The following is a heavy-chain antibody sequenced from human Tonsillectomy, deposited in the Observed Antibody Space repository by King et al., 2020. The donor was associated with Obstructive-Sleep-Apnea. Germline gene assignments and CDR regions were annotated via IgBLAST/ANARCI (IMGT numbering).Heavy chain of an antibody. CDR1: GFTSDEYA. D-gene: IGHD3-22*01. V-gene: IGHV3-9*02. J-gene: IGHJ3*02. CDR2: ISWNSGNI. CDR3: AGYPGSSGYYYLDGAFDI. Sequence: VQLVESGGGLVQPGRSLRLSCAASGFTSDEYAMHWVRQVPGKGLEWVSGISWNSGNIGYADSVKGRFTISRDTAKISLYLQMNSLRAEDTALYYCAGYPGSSGYYYLDGAFDIWGQGTMVTVSS.